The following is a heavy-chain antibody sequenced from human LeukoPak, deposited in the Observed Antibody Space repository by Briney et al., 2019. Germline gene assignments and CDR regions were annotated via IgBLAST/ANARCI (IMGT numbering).Heavy chain of an antibody. CDR1: GFTFSSYA. D-gene: IGHD3-16*01. Sequence: PGGSLRLSCAASGFTFSSYAMSWVRQAPGKGLEWVSAISGSGGSTYYADSVKGRFTISRDNSKNTLYLQMNSLRAEDTAVYYCAKGSLGFGGVMVYFDYWGQGTLVTVSS. CDR3: AKGSLGFGGVMVYFDY. CDR2: ISGSGGST. J-gene: IGHJ4*02. V-gene: IGHV3-23*01.